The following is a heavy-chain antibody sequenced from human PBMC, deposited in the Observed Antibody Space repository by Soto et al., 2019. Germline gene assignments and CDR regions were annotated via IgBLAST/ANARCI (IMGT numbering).Heavy chain of an antibody. Sequence: NPSETLSLTCTVSGGSISGYYWTWIRQPPGKGLEWIGYIFYSGGTNYNPSLKSRLTISVDMSKNQFSLKLSSVTAADTALYYCARVGSSGWSPDYWGRGTLVTVSS. CDR1: GGSISGYY. J-gene: IGHJ4*02. CDR2: IFYSGGT. CDR3: ARVGSSGWSPDY. D-gene: IGHD6-19*01. V-gene: IGHV4-59*01.